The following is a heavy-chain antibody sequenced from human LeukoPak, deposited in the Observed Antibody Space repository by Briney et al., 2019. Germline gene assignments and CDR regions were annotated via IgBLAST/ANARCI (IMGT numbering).Heavy chain of an antibody. CDR2: IYPRDSDT. Sequence: GESLKISCKGSGYSFTSYLIGWVRQIPGKGLELIGIIYPRDSDTRDSPSFQGHVTISADKSISPAYLQWSSLKASDTAMYYCAGHPTARDDFWSGYWYYFDYWGQGTLVTVSS. V-gene: IGHV5-51*01. CDR3: AGHPTARDDFWSGYWYYFDY. J-gene: IGHJ4*02. D-gene: IGHD3-3*01. CDR1: GYSFTSYL.